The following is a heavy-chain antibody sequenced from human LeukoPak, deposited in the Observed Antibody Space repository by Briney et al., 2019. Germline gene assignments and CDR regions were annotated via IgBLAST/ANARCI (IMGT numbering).Heavy chain of an antibody. CDR3: ARYGPEVYYFDY. D-gene: IGHD4-17*01. V-gene: IGHV3-30*03. J-gene: IGHJ4*02. CDR1: GFTFSSYG. CDR2: ISYDGSNK. Sequence: PGRSLRLSCAASGFTFSSYGMHWVRQAPGKGLEWVAVISYDGSNKYYAGSVKGRFTIPRDNSKNTLYLQMNSLRAEDTAVYYCARYGPEVYYFDYWGQGTLVTVSS.